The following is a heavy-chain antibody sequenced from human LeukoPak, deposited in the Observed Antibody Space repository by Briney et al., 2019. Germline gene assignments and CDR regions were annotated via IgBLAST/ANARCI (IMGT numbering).Heavy chain of an antibody. CDR3: ARETYSSSGYFSYYMDV. CDR2: IYYSGST. D-gene: IGHD6-13*01. Sequence: PSETLSLTCTVSGGSISSSSYYWGWIRQPPGKGLEWIGSIYYSGSTYYNTSLKSRVTISLDTSKNQFSLKLSSVTAADTAVYYCARETYSSSGYFSYYMDVWGKGTTVTVSS. CDR1: GGSISSSSYY. J-gene: IGHJ6*03. V-gene: IGHV4-39*07.